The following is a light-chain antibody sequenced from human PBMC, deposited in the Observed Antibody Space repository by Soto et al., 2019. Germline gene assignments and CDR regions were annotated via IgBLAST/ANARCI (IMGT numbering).Light chain of an antibody. CDR1: QSVSSSY. CDR2: GAS. V-gene: IGKV3-20*01. CDR3: QQYGSSALT. Sequence: EIVWTQSPGTLSLSPGERATLSCRASQSVSSSYLAWYQQKPGQAPRLLIYGASSRATGIPDRFSGSGSRTDFTLTISRLEPEDFAVYYCQQYGSSALTFGGGTKVEIK. J-gene: IGKJ4*01.